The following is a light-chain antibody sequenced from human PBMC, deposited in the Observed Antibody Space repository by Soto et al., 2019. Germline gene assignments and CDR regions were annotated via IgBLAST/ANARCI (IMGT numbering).Light chain of an antibody. V-gene: IGKV3-15*01. Sequence: IVMRQSPATLSVSPWERATLSCRASQSVSSNLAWYQQKPGQAPRLLISGASTRATGIPARFSGSGSGTDFTLTISSLEPEDFAVYYCQQRSNWPPKITFGQGTRLEIK. J-gene: IGKJ5*01. CDR3: QQRSNWPPKIT. CDR2: GAS. CDR1: QSVSSN.